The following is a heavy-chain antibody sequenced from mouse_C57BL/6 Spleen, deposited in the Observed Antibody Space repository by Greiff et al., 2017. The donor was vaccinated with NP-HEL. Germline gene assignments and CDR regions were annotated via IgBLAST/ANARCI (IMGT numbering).Heavy chain of an antibody. J-gene: IGHJ2*01. Sequence: EVKLMESGEGLVKPGGSLKLSCAASGFTFSSYAMSWVRQTPEKRLEWVAYISSGGDYIYYADTVKGRFTISRDNARNTLYLQMSSLKSEDTAMYYCTRDRDYGFYYFDYWGQGTTLTVSS. D-gene: IGHD1-1*01. V-gene: IGHV5-9-1*02. CDR1: GFTFSSYA. CDR3: TRDRDYGFYYFDY. CDR2: ISSGGDYI.